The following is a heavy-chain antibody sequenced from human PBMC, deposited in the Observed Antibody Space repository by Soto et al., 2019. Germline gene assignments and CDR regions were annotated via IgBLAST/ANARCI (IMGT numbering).Heavy chain of an antibody. J-gene: IGHJ6*02. V-gene: IGHV3-7*01. Sequence: EVQLVESGGGLVQPGGSLRLSCAASGFTFSSYWMSWVRQAPGKGLEWVANIKQDGSEKYYVDSVKGRFTISRDNAKNSLYLQMNSLRAEDTAVYYCARVGGAYSYVPYYGMDVWGQGTTVTVSS. CDR2: IKQDGSEK. D-gene: IGHD5-18*01. CDR1: GFTFSSYW. CDR3: ARVGGAYSYVPYYGMDV.